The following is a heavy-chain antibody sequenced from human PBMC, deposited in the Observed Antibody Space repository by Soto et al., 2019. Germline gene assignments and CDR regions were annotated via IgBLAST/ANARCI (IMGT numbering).Heavy chain of an antibody. CDR2: IYYSGST. Sequence: QVQLQESGPGLVKPSQTLSLTCTVSGGSISSGDYYWSWIRQPPGKGLEWIGYIYYSGSTYYNPAPKSRFITSVETSQNQFSLKLSCATAADTAVVYWAREARDTARPSYYYVGMDVWGQGTTVTVSS. D-gene: IGHD5-18*01. CDR1: GGSISSGDYY. J-gene: IGHJ6*02. CDR3: AREARDTARPSYYYVGMDV. V-gene: IGHV4-30-4*01.